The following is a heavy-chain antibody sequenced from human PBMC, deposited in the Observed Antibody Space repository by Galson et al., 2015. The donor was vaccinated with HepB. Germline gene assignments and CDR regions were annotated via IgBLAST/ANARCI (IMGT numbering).Heavy chain of an antibody. CDR2: ISGNGVTT. CDR1: GFTFSSYA. V-gene: IGHV3-23*01. D-gene: IGHD4-23*01. J-gene: IGHJ4*02. Sequence: SLRLSCAVSGFTFSSYATSWVRQAPGKGLQCVSSISGNGVTTSYADSVKGRFTISRDNSKNTLYLQMNSLRPEDTALYYCAKALYGGLNYWGQGTLVTVSS. CDR3: AKALYGGLNY.